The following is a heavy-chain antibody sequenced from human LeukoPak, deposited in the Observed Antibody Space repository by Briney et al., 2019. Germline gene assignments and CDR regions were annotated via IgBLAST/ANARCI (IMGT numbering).Heavy chain of an antibody. J-gene: IGHJ5*02. D-gene: IGHD3-3*01. CDR3: ARDFWSGSVGFDP. Sequence: TSETLSLTCTVSGGSISSYFWSWIRQSPGKGLEWIGYIYSSGSTKYNPSLKSRVTIPVDASKNQFALTLRSLTAADTAVYYCARDFWSGSVGFDPWGQGTLVTVSS. V-gene: IGHV4-59*01. CDR1: GGSISSYF. CDR2: IYSSGST.